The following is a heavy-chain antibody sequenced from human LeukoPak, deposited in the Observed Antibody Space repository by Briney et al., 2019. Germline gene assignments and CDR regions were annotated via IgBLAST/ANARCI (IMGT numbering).Heavy chain of an antibody. CDR2: ISSSSSTI. Sequence: GGSLRLSCAASGFTFSIYSMNWVRQAPGKGLEWVSYISSSSSTIYYADSVKGRFTISRDNAKNSLYLQMNSLRDEDTAVYYCARGPLLWFGDPLPQFDYWGQGTLVTVSS. CDR1: GFTFSIYS. D-gene: IGHD3-10*01. CDR3: ARGPLLWFGDPLPQFDY. J-gene: IGHJ4*02. V-gene: IGHV3-48*02.